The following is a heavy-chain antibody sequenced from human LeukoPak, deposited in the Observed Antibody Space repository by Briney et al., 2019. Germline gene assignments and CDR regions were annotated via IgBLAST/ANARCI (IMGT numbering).Heavy chain of an antibody. Sequence: GRSLRLSCAASGFTFSSYGMHWVRQAPGEGLEWVAVISYDGSNKYYADSVKGRFTISRDNSKNTLYLQMNSLRAEDTAVYYCAKDWAVYSSSWYFDYWGQGTLVTVSS. CDR2: ISYDGSNK. J-gene: IGHJ4*02. V-gene: IGHV3-30*18. CDR3: AKDWAVYSSSWYFDY. CDR1: GFTFSSYG. D-gene: IGHD6-13*01.